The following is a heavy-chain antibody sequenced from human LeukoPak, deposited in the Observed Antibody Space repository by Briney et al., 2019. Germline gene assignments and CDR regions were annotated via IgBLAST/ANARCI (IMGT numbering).Heavy chain of an antibody. CDR2: IKQDGSEK. D-gene: IGHD3-22*01. CDR1: GFTFSSYW. J-gene: IGHJ3*02. V-gene: IGHV3-7*03. CDR3: ARDDSSGYYYAFDI. Sequence: PGGSLRLSCAASGFTFSSYWMSWVRQAPGKGLEWVANIKQDGSEKYHVDSVKGRFTISRDNAKNSLYLQMNSLRAEDTAVYYCARDDSSGYYYAFDIWGQGTMVTVPS.